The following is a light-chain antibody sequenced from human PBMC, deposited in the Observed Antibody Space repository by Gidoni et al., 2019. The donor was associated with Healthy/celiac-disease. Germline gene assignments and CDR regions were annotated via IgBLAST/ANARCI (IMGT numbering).Light chain of an antibody. J-gene: IGKJ1*01. V-gene: IGKV4-1*01. CDR1: QSVLYSSNNKNY. Sequence: DLVMTQSPDSLALSLGERATINCKSSQSVLYSSNNKNYLAWYQQKPGQPPKLRIYWASTREAGVPDRFSGSGSGTDFTLTSSSLQAEDVAVYYCQKYYSTPRTFGQGTKVEIK. CDR2: WAS. CDR3: QKYYSTPRT.